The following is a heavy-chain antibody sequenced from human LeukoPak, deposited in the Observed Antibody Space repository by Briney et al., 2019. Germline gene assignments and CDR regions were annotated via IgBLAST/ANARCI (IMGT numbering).Heavy chain of an antibody. Sequence: SETLSLTCTVSGGSISNSSYYWGWIRQPPGKGLEWIGSIYYSGSTYYNPSLKSRVTISVDTSKNQFSLKLSSVTAADTAVYYCAREGVGASPFDYWGQGTLVTVSS. V-gene: IGHV4-39*07. J-gene: IGHJ4*02. CDR1: GGSISNSSYY. CDR3: AREGVGASPFDY. D-gene: IGHD1-26*01. CDR2: IYYSGST.